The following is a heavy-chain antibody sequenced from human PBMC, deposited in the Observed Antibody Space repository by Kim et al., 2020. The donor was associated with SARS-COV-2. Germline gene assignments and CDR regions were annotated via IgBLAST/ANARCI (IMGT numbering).Heavy chain of an antibody. D-gene: IGHD3-16*01. V-gene: IGHV3-15*01. CDR3: ATWGTYSNYFDY. CDR2: IKRNSDGGTT. Sequence: GGSLRLSCAVSGFIFSNVWMSWVRQAPGKGLEWVGRIKRNSDGGTTDCAAPVKGRFTISRDDSKNTLYLQMNSLKTEDTAVYYCATWGTYSNYFDYWGQGTLVTVSS. J-gene: IGHJ4*02. CDR1: GFIFSNVW.